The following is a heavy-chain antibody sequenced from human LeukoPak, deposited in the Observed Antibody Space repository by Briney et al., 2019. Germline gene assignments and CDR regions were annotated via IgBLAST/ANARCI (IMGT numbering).Heavy chain of an antibody. Sequence: GGSLRLSCAASGFTLSGYWMSWVRQAPGKGLEWVANIKQDGSEKYYVDSVKGRYTLSRDNAKNSLYLQMKSLRPEDTPVYHDTRFYSSSSGYFDYWGQGTLVTVSS. J-gene: IGHJ4*02. CDR1: GFTLSGYW. CDR3: TRFYSSSSGYFDY. CDR2: IKQDGSEK. V-gene: IGHV3-7*01. D-gene: IGHD6-6*01.